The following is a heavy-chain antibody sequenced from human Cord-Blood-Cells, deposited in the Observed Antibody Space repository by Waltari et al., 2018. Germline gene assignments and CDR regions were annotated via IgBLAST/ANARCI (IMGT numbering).Heavy chain of an antibody. CDR1: GFTFSDYY. D-gene: IGHD3-3*01. J-gene: IGHJ4*02. CDR3: ARVHYDFWSAGYFDY. Sequence: QVQLVESGGGLVKPGGSLRLSCAASGFTFSDYYMSWIRQAPGKGLEWVSYISSSGMTIYYAASVKGRVTIARDHAKNSLYLQMNSLRAEDPAVYYCARVHYDFWSAGYFDYWGQGTLVTVSS. CDR2: ISSSGMTI. V-gene: IGHV3-11*01.